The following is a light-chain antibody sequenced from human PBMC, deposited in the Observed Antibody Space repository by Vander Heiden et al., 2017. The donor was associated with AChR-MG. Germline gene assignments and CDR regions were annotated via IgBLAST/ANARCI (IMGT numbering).Light chain of an antibody. CDR1: QSVSSN. Sequence: EIVMTQSPATLSVSPGERATLSCRASQSVSSNLAWYQQKPGQAPRLLIYGASTRATGSPARFSGSGYGTEFTLTISSLQSEEFAVYYCQQYKNGHRGAITFGQGTRLEIK. V-gene: IGKV3-15*01. CDR3: QQYKNGHRGAIT. CDR2: GAS. J-gene: IGKJ5*01.